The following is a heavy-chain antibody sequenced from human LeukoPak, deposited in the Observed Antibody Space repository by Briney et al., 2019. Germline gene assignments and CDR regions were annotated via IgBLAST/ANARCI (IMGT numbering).Heavy chain of an antibody. V-gene: IGHV1-46*01. D-gene: IGHD4-17*01. CDR3: ARDNHDYGELDI. J-gene: IGHJ3*02. CDR2: INPSGTGT. CDR1: GYTFTRYY. Sequence: GASVKVSCKASGYTFTRYYIHWVRQAPGQGLEWMGIINPSGTGTTYAQKFQGRVTMTRDTSASTVYMELSSLRSEDTAVYYCARDNHDYGELDIWGQGTMVTVSS.